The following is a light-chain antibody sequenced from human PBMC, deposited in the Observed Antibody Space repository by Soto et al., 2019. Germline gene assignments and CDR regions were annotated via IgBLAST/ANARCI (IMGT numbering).Light chain of an antibody. CDR2: DAS. J-gene: IGKJ5*01. Sequence: EILLPHSPGSLSLSPGDLTTLSCRASQSVSSYLAWYQQKPGQAPRLLIYDASNRATGIPARFSGSGSGTDFTLTISSLEPEDFAVYYCQQRINWITFGQGTRLEIK. CDR1: QSVSSY. CDR3: QQRINWIT. V-gene: IGKV3-11*01.